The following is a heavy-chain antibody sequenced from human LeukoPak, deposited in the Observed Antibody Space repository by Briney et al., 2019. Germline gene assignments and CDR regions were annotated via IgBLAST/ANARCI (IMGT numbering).Heavy chain of an antibody. V-gene: IGHV4-31*03. D-gene: IGHD5-18*01. CDR1: GGSISSGGYY. J-gene: IGHJ3*02. CDR3: ATFGYSYGDDAFDI. CDR2: IYYSGST. Sequence: SETLSLTCTVSGGSISSGGYYWSWIRQHPGKGLEWIGYIYYSGSTYYNPSLKSRVTISVDTSKNQLSLKLSSVTAADTAVYYCATFGYSYGDDAFDIWGQGTMVTVSS.